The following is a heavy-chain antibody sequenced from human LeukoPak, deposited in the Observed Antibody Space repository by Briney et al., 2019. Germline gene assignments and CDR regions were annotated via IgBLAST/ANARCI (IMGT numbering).Heavy chain of an antibody. V-gene: IGHV1-2*06. J-gene: IGHJ4*02. Sequence: ASVKVSCKASGYTFTGYYMHRVRQAPGQGLEWMGRINPDSGGTNYAQKFQGRVTMTRDTSISTAYMELSRLRSDDTAVYYCARDRSSGSYYGDFDYWGQGTLVTVSS. CDR3: ARDRSSGSYYGDFDY. D-gene: IGHD1-26*01. CDR1: GYTFTGYY. CDR2: INPDSGGT.